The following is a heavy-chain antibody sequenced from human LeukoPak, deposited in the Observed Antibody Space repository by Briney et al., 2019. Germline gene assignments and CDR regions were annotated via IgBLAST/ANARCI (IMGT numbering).Heavy chain of an antibody. J-gene: IGHJ3*02. Sequence: PGGSLRLSCVASGFSFTNYWMHWVRQAPGKGLVWVSRINSDGSSTSYADSVKGRFTISRDNAKNTQYLQMNSLRAEDTAMYYCARAKDYGDYGGAFDIWGQGTMVAVSS. CDR2: INSDGSST. CDR1: GFSFTNYW. V-gene: IGHV3-74*01. D-gene: IGHD4-17*01. CDR3: ARAKDYGDYGGAFDI.